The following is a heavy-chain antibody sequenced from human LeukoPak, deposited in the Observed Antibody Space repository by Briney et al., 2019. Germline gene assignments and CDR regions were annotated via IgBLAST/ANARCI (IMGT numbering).Heavy chain of an antibody. Sequence: PGGSLRLSCAASGFTFSSYAMPWVRQAPGKGLEWVAVISYDGSNKYYADSVKGRFTISRDNSKNTLYLQMNSLRAEDTAVYYCARDLPSGYYYDSSGYYWGQGTLVTVSS. J-gene: IGHJ4*02. V-gene: IGHV3-30*01. CDR1: GFTFSSYA. D-gene: IGHD3-22*01. CDR3: ARDLPSGYYYDSSGYY. CDR2: ISYDGSNK.